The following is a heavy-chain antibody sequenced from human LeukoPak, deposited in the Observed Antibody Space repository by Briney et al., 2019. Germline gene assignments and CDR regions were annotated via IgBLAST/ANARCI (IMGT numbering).Heavy chain of an antibody. Sequence: PSQTLSLTCTVSGGSISSGSYYWSWIRQPAGKGLEWIGRIYTSGSTNYNPSLKSRVTISVDTSKNQFSLKLSSVTAADTAVYYCAGNYYGSGSYSEDRYWGQGTLVTVSS. J-gene: IGHJ4*02. V-gene: IGHV4-61*02. D-gene: IGHD3-10*01. CDR2: IYTSGST. CDR1: GGSISSGSYY. CDR3: AGNYYGSGSYSEDRY.